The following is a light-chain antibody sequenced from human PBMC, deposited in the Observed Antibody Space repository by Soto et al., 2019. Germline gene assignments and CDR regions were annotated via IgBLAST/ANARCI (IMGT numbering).Light chain of an antibody. V-gene: IGKV3-20*01. J-gene: IGKJ3*01. CDR3: QQYGTSPFT. CDR2: GAS. Sequence: VLTQSPCTLSLSPGERATLSCRASERISSNFLAWYQQRPGQAPRLLIYGASTRASGIPDRFSGSGSGTDFALTISRLEPEDFAVYYCQQYGTSPFTFGPGTTVEIK. CDR1: ERISSNF.